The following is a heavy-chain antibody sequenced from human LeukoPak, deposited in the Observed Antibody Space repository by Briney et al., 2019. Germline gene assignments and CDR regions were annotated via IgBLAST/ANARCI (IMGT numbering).Heavy chain of an antibody. CDR3: ARSGRSGTTRYFDF. V-gene: IGHV3-21*01. J-gene: IGHJ4*02. CDR1: GFTFSSYT. D-gene: IGHD1-1*01. Sequence: PGGSLRLSCVASGFTFSSYTMNWVRQAQGKGLEWVSSISGSRTYIYYADYADSLRGRFTISRDNAKNSLYLQMNSLRAEDTAVYYCARSGRSGTTRYFDFWGQGTLVPVSS. CDR2: ISGSRTYI.